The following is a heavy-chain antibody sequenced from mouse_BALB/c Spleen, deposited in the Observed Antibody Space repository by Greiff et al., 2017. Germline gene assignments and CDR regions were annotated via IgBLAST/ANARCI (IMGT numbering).Heavy chain of an antibody. Sequence: EVHLVESGGGLVKPGGSLKLSCAASGFTFSDYYMYWVRQTPEKRLEWVATISDGGSYTYYPDSVKGRFTISRDNAKNNLYLQMSSLKSEDTAMYYCARAITTDWYFDVWGAGTTVTVSS. J-gene: IGHJ1*01. D-gene: IGHD1-2*01. V-gene: IGHV5-4*02. CDR3: ARAITTDWYFDV. CDR1: GFTFSDYY. CDR2: ISDGGSYT.